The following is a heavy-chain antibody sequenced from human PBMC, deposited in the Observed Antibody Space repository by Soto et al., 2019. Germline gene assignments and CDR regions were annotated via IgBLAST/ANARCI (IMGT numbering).Heavy chain of an antibody. V-gene: IGHV3-30*16. CDR1: GFTFSSHA. Sequence: QVQLVESGGGVIQPGGSLGLSCAASGFTFSSHAMHWVRQAPGKGLEWVALISYDGGTQLYADSVKGRFTISRDNSKNTPHLQLNSLRIEDTSLYSCVSEVRPKTFDCWGQGTLVTVS. CDR2: ISYDGGTQ. J-gene: IGHJ4*02. CDR3: VSEVRPKTFDC.